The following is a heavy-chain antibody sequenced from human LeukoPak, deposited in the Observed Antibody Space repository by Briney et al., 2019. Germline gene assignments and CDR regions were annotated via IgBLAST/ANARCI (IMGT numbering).Heavy chain of an antibody. D-gene: IGHD6-6*01. V-gene: IGHV6-1*01. Sequence: SQTLSLTCAISGDSVSSNSAAWNWIRQSPSRGLEWLGRTYYRSKWYNDYAVSVKSRITINPDTSKNQFSLQLNSVTPEDTAVCCCAREDWASSSSGFDYWGQGTLVTVSS. CDR3: AREDWASSSSGFDY. CDR2: TYYRSKWYN. CDR1: GDSVSSNSAA. J-gene: IGHJ4*02.